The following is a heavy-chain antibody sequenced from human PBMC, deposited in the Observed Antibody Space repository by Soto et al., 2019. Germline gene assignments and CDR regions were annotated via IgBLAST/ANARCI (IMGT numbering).Heavy chain of an antibody. D-gene: IGHD6-13*01. CDR2: IYYSGST. CDR3: ARYWIAAVWGMDV. CDR1: GGSVSSGSYY. V-gene: IGHV4-61*01. Sequence: PSETLSLTCTVSGGSVSSGSYYWSWIRQPPGKGLEWIGYIYYSGSTNYNPSLKSRVTISVDTSKNQFSLKLSSVTAADTAVYYCARYWIAAVWGMDVWGQGTTVTVSS. J-gene: IGHJ6*02.